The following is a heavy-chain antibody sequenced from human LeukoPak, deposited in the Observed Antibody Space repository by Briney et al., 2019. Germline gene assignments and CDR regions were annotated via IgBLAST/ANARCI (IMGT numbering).Heavy chain of an antibody. CDR3: AKERYWGDYYDSSGSALDY. V-gene: IGHV3-33*06. CDR1: GFTFSSYG. J-gene: IGHJ4*02. CDR2: IWYDGSNK. Sequence: GRSLRLSCAASGFTFSSYGMHWVHQAPGKGLEWVAVIWYDGSNKYYADSVKGRFTISRDNSKNTLYLQMNSLRAEDTAVYYCAKERYWGDYYDSSGSALDYWGQGTLVTVSS. D-gene: IGHD3-22*01.